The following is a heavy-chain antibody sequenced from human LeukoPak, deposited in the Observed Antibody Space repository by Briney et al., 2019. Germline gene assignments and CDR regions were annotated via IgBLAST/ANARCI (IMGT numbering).Heavy chain of an antibody. Sequence: SVKVSCKASGFTFTSSAVQWVRQARRQRLEWIGWIVVGSGNTNYAQKFQERVTITRDMSTSTAYMELSSLRSEDTAVYYCAADPPSSGWGRDAFDIWGQGTMVTVSS. J-gene: IGHJ3*02. CDR2: IVVGSGNT. D-gene: IGHD6-19*01. CDR1: GFTFTSSA. CDR3: AADPPSSGWGRDAFDI. V-gene: IGHV1-58*01.